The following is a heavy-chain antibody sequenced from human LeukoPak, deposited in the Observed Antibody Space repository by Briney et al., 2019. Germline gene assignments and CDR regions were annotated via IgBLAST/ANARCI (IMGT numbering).Heavy chain of an antibody. CDR1: GYSISSGYY. CDR2: IYHSGST. J-gene: IGHJ4*01. D-gene: IGHD2-15*01. Sequence: PSETLSLTCTVSGYSISSGYYWGWIRPPPGKGLEWIATIYHSGSTDYNLSLKSRVTISVDTSKNQFSLSLTSVTAADTAIYYCARFSAYWGHGTLVTVSS. V-gene: IGHV4-38-2*02. CDR3: ARFSAY.